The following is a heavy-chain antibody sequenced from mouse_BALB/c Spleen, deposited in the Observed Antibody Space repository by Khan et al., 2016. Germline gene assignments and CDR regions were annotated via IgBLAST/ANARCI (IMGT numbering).Heavy chain of an antibody. Sequence: EVQLQESGPGLVKPSQSLSLTCTVTGYSITSDYAWNWIRQFPGNKLEWMGYISYSGSTSYNPSLKSRISITRDTSKNQFFLQLNSVTTEDTATYYCARRYGNHWFAYWGQGTLVTVSA. CDR3: ARRYGNHWFAY. J-gene: IGHJ3*01. D-gene: IGHD2-10*02. CDR1: GYSITSDYA. CDR2: ISYSGST. V-gene: IGHV3-2*02.